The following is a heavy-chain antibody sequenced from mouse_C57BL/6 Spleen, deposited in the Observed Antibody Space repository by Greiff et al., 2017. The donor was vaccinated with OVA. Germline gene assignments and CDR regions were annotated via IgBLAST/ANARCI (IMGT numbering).Heavy chain of an antibody. D-gene: IGHD1-1*02. CDR2: IDPETGGT. Sequence: QVQLQQSGAELVRPGASVTLSCKASGYTFTDYEMHWVKQTPVHGLEWIGAIDPETGGTAYNQKFKGKAILTADKSSSTAYMELRSLTSEDSAVYYCTRSPYGPYAMDYWGKGTSVTVSS. CDR3: TRSPYGPYAMDY. CDR1: GYTFTDYE. V-gene: IGHV1-15*01. J-gene: IGHJ4*01.